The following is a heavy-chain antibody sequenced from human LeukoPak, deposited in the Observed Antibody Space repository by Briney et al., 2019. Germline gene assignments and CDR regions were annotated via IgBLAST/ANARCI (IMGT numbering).Heavy chain of an antibody. V-gene: IGHV3-23*01. J-gene: IGHJ4*02. CDR3: SGHGSNSY. CDR2: IRSDGTT. CDR1: GFTFSNNA. Sequence: PGGSLRLSCAASGFTFSNNALSWFRQAPGKGLEWVSDIRSDGTTSYAEPVKGRFTISRDNSKNTLYLQMNRLRAEDTGLYYASGHGSNSYWGRGTLVTVSS. D-gene: IGHD6-13*01.